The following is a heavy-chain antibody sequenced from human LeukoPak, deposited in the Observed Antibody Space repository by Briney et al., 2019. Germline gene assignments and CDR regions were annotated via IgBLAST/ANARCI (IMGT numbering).Heavy chain of an antibody. D-gene: IGHD4-17*01. CDR2: IYSGGST. V-gene: IGHV3-66*01. CDR3: ARATMTTVTSYDY. CDR1: GFTVSSNY. J-gene: IGHJ4*02. Sequence: PGGSLRLSCAASGFTVSSNYMSWVRQAPGKGLEWVSVIYSGGSTYYADSVKGRFTISRDNSKNTLYLQMNSLRAEDTAVYYCARATMTTVTSYDYWGQGTLVTVSS.